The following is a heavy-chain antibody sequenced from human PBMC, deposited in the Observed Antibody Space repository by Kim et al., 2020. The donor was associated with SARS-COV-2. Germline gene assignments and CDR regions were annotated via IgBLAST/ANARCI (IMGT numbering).Heavy chain of an antibody. D-gene: IGHD2-2*02. CDR1: GFTFSIYS. CDR3: ARVGTSGYTVDY. CDR2: ISSTSRNI. J-gene: IGHJ4*02. V-gene: IGHV3-48*02. Sequence: GGSLRLSCAASGFTFSIYSIDWVRRAPGKGLEWSIYISSTSRNIYYADSVKGRFTVSRDNAENSVYLQMDSLTDEDTAIYYCARVGTSGYTVDYWGQGTPVTVSS.